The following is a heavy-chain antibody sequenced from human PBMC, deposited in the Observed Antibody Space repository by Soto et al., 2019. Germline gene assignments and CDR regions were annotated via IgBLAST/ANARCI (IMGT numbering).Heavy chain of an antibody. J-gene: IGHJ5*02. CDR2: ISYDGSNK. CDR1: GFTFSSYA. D-gene: IGHD6-19*01. Sequence: QVQLVESGGGVVQPGRSLRLSCAASGFTFSSYAMHWVRQAPGKGLEWVAVISYDGSNKYYADSVKGRFTISRDNSKNTLYLQMNSPRAEDTAVYYCAREPSVAGTTWFDPWGQGTLVTVSS. V-gene: IGHV3-30-3*01. CDR3: AREPSVAGTTWFDP.